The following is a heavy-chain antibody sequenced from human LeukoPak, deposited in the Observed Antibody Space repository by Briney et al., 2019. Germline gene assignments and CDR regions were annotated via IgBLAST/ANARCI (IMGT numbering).Heavy chain of an antibody. CDR1: GYSFTAYY. CDR3: ASWAGGNEPVASFDY. J-gene: IGHJ4*02. Sequence: ASVKVSCKPTGYSFTAYYIFWMRQAPGQGLECMGWINLYNGATKYAQRFQSRVTMTRDTSISTAYMELSRLRSDDTATYYCASWAGGNEPVASFDYWAREPWSPSPQ. V-gene: IGHV1-2*02. CDR2: INLYNGAT. D-gene: IGHD1-14*01.